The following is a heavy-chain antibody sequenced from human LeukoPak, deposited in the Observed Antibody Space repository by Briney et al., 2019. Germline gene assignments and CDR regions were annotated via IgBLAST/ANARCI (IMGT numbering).Heavy chain of an antibody. CDR2: ISWNSGSI. CDR3: AKDIIAVAGIDYYGMDV. V-gene: IGHV3-9*01. J-gene: IGHJ6*02. Sequence: GRSLRLSCAASGFTFDDYAMHWVRQAPGKGLECVSGISWNSGSIGYADSVKGRFTISRDNAKNSLYLQMNSLRAEDTALYYCAKDIIAVAGIDYYGMDVWGQGSTVTVSS. D-gene: IGHD6-19*01. CDR1: GFTFDDYA.